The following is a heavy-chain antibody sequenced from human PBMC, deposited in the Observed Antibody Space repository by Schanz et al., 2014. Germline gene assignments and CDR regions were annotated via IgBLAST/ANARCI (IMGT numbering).Heavy chain of an antibody. CDR1: GFTFRRYG. V-gene: IGHV3-23*01. Sequence: EVQMLESGGGLVQPGGSLRLSCVASGFTFRRYGMSWVRQAPGKGLEWVSVIAGDGGGPNYVDSVKGRFTISRDNSDNTLYLQMNNLRAEDTALYYCARLRCSSTGCYAGSDAFDIWGQGTVITVSS. J-gene: IGHJ3*02. D-gene: IGHD2-2*01. CDR3: ARLRCSSTGCYAGSDAFDI. CDR2: IAGDGGGP.